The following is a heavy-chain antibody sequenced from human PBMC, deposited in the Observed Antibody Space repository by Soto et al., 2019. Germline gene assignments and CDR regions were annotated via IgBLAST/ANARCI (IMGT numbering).Heavy chain of an antibody. CDR1: GYTFTSYY. V-gene: IGHV1-46*01. CDR2: INPSGGST. J-gene: IGHJ5*01. Sequence: ASVKVSCKASGYTFTSYYMHWVRQAPGQGLEWMGIINPSGGSTSYAQKFQGRVTMTRDTSTSTVYMELSSLRSEDTAVYYCAREYCSSTSCSLNCFDFWGQGILVTVSS. D-gene: IGHD2-2*01. CDR3: AREYCSSTSCSLNCFDF.